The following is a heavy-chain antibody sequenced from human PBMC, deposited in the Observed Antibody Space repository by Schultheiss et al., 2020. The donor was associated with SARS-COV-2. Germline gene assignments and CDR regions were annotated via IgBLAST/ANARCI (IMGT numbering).Heavy chain of an antibody. D-gene: IGHD1-26*01. CDR3: ARDRSGSSLFDS. J-gene: IGHJ4*02. V-gene: IGHV4-59*12. Sequence: SETLSLTCTVSGGSISSYYWSWIRQPPGKGLEWIGYIYYSGSTYYNPSLLSRVVISIDTSENQFSLRLSSVTAAYTAVYYCARDRSGSSLFDSWGQGTLVTVSS. CDR2: IYYSGST. CDR1: GGSISSYY.